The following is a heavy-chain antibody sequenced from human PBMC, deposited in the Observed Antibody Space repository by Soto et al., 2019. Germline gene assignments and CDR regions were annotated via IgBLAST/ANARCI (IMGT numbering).Heavy chain of an antibody. CDR2: ISYSGST. D-gene: IGHD6-19*01. CDR1: CVSISSGGYY. CDR3: ARQSSGWYNWFDP. V-gene: IGHV4-39*01. J-gene: IGHJ5*02. Sequence: TSETLSLTCTVSCVSISSGGYYWGWIRQHPGTGLEWIGNISYSGSTYYNPSLKSRVTISVDTSKNQFSLKLSSVTAAETAVYYCARQSSGWYNWFDPWGQGTLVTVSS.